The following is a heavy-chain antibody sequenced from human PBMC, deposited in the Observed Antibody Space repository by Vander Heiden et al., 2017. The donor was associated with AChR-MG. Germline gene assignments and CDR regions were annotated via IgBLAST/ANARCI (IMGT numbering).Heavy chain of an antibody. CDR2: IYYSGST. Sequence: QVQLQESGPGLVKPSQTLSLTCTVSGGSISSGGYYWSWIRQHPGKGLEWIGYIYYSGSTYYNPSLKSRVTISADTSKNQFSLKLSSVTAADTAVYYCARTYSGSYYPNWFDPWGQGTLVTVSS. CDR1: GGSISSGGYY. CDR3: ARTYSGSYYPNWFDP. J-gene: IGHJ5*02. D-gene: IGHD1-26*01. V-gene: IGHV4-31*03.